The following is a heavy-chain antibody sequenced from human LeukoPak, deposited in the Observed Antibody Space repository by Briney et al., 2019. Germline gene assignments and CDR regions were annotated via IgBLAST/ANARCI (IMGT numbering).Heavy chain of an antibody. CDR2: IYYSGST. J-gene: IGHJ5*02. CDR1: GGSISSYY. CDR3: ARDRRTYYYGSGSHQRWFDP. V-gene: IGHV4-59*01. Sequence: PSETLSLTCTVSGGSISSYYWSWIRQPPGKGLEWIGYIYYSGSTNYNPSLKSRVTISVDTSKNQFSLKLSSVTAADTAVYYCARDRRTYYYGSGSHQRWFDPWGQGTLVTVSS. D-gene: IGHD3-10*01.